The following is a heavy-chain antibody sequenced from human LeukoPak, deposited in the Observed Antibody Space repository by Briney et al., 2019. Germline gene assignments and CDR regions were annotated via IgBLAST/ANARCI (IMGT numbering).Heavy chain of an antibody. CDR2: ISSNGSTI. CDR1: GFTFTDYY. V-gene: IGHV3-11*04. J-gene: IGHJ4*02. D-gene: IGHD6-6*01. Sequence: GGSLRLSCAASGFTFTDYYMSWIRQAPGKGLEWLSYISSNGSTIYYADSVKGRFTISRDNAKNSLYLQMNSLRAEDTAVYYCARDDVESSSSCFDYWGQGTLVTVSS. CDR3: ARDDVESSSSCFDY.